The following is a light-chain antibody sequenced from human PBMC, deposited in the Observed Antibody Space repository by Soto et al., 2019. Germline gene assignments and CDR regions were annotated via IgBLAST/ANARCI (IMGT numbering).Light chain of an antibody. CDR1: QSVDTTF. CDR3: QQYMSSVT. Sequence: EIVLTQSPGSLSLSPGQRATLSCRASQSVDTTFFAWYQKKPGQAPRLLIYGASKRATGIPDRFSGSGSGTDFTLIISRLEPEDFAGYYCQQYMSSVTFGQGTKVEIK. J-gene: IGKJ1*01. CDR2: GAS. V-gene: IGKV3-20*01.